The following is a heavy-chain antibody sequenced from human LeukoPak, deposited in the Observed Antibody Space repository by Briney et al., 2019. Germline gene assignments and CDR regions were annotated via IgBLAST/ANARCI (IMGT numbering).Heavy chain of an antibody. CDR1: GGSFSGYY. CDR3: ARTDYVWGSSLDY. J-gene: IGHJ4*02. V-gene: IGHV4-34*01. D-gene: IGHD3-16*01. CDR2: INHSGST. Sequence: SSETLSLTCAVYGGSFSGYYWSWIRQPPGKGLEWIGEINHSGSTNYNPSLKSRVTISVDTSKNQFSLKLSSVTAAGTAVYYCARTDYVWGSSLDYWGQGTLVTVSS.